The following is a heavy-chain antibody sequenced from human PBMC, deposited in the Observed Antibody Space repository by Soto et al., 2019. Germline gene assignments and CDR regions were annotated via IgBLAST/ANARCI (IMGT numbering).Heavy chain of an antibody. D-gene: IGHD1-1*01. CDR2: IYYTGST. J-gene: IGHJ4*02. CDR1: GDSINFYH. V-gene: IGHV4-59*01. CDR3: ARVARTGQYYFDF. Sequence: SETLSLTCTVSGDSINFYHWTWIRQPPGKGLEWMGYIYYTGSTNYNPSLKSRVSISVDASKNQFSLKLSSVTAADTAVYYCARVARTGQYYFDFWGQGALVTVSS.